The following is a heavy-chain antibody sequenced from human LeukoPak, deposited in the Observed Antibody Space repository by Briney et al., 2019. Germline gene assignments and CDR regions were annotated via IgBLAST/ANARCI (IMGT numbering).Heavy chain of an antibody. CDR3: ARGGLWLAY. J-gene: IGHJ4*02. D-gene: IGHD5-18*01. CDR2: ISISSNYI. CDR1: GFTFSTYT. Sequence: GGSLRLSCAASGFTFSTYTINCVRQAPGKGLEWVSSISISSNYIYYADSVKGRFTISRDNDKKSLYLQLNSLRVEDTAVYYCARGGLWLAYWGQGTLVTVSS. V-gene: IGHV3-21*01.